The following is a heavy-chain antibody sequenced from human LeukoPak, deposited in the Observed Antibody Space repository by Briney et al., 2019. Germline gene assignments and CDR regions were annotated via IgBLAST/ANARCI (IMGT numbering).Heavy chain of an antibody. CDR2: IIPIFGTA. CDR1: GGTFSNYA. Sequence: SVKVSCKASGGTFSNYAISWVRQAPGQGLEWMGGIIPIFGTANYAQKFQGRVTITADESTSTAYMELSSLRSEDTAVYYCASLGGGSTVTTYLNYWGQGTLVTVSS. V-gene: IGHV1-69*13. CDR3: ASLGGGSTVTTYLNY. J-gene: IGHJ4*02. D-gene: IGHD4-17*01.